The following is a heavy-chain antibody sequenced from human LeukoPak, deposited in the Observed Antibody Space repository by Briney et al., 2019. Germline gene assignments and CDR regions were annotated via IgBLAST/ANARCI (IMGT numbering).Heavy chain of an antibody. V-gene: IGHV3-30*02. CDR2: IRYDGRNK. J-gene: IGHJ6*03. CDR3: ARVGPYYYYMDV. Sequence: QAGGSLRLSCAASGFTFSSYGMHWVRQAPGKGLDWVAFIRYDGRNKYYADSVKGRFTISRDNSKNTLYLQMNSLRAEDTAVYYCARVGPYYYYMDVWGKGTTVTISS. CDR1: GFTFSSYG.